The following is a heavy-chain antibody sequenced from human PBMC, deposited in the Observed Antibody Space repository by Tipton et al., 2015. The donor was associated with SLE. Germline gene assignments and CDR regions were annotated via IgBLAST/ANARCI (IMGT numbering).Heavy chain of an antibody. J-gene: IGHJ4*02. CDR1: GDSISSSSYY. D-gene: IGHD2-15*01. V-gene: IGHV4-39*07. Sequence: TLSLTCIVSGDSISSSSYYWGWIWQSPGKGLEWIGSIHERGSTFYNPSLQSRVTLSVDTSKNQFSLKLSSVTTVDTAVYYCAKTMGGRSCSGGSCFEPFDYWGQGILVTVSS. CDR2: IHERGST. CDR3: AKTMGGRSCSGGSCFEPFDY.